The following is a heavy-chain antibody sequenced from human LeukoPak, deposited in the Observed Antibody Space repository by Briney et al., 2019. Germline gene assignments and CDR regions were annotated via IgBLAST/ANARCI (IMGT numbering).Heavy chain of an antibody. V-gene: IGHV1-8*01. CDR2: MNPNSGNT. J-gene: IGHJ5*02. CDR1: GYTFTSYD. CDR3: AGGRGMIVSGWFDP. Sequence: ASVKVSCKASGYTFTSYDINWVRQATGQGLEWMGWMNPNSGNTGYAQKFQGRVTMTRNTSVSTAYMELSSLRSEDTAVYYCAGGRGMIVSGWFDPWGQGTLDTVSS. D-gene: IGHD3-22*01.